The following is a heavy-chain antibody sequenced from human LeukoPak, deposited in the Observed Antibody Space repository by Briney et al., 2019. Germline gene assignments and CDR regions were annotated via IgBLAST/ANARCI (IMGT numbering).Heavy chain of an antibody. CDR2: IYYSGST. D-gene: IGHD3-10*01. Sequence: SETLSLTCTVSGGSISSYYWSWIRQPPGKGLEWIGYIYYSGSTNYNPSLESRVTISVDTSKNQFSLKLSSVTAADTAVYYCASGIQDWFDPWGQGTLVTVSS. V-gene: IGHV4-59*01. J-gene: IGHJ5*02. CDR3: ASGIQDWFDP. CDR1: GGSISSYY.